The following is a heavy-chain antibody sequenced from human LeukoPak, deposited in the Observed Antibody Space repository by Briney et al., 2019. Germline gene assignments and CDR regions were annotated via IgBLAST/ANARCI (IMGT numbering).Heavy chain of an antibody. CDR1: GYTFTGYY. J-gene: IGHJ4*02. CDR3: ARLSPSYYDSSGYYRFDAFTGDY. D-gene: IGHD3-22*01. V-gene: IGHV1-2*02. CDR2: INPNSGGT. Sequence: ASVKVSCKASGYTFTGYYMHWVRQAPGQGLEWMGWINPNSGGTNYAQKLQGRATMTTDTSTSTAYMELRSLRSDDTAVYYCARLSPSYYDSSGYYRFDAFTGDYWGQGTLVTVSS.